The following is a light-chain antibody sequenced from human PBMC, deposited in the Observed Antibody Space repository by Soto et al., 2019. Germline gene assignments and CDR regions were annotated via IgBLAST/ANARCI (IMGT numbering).Light chain of an antibody. Sequence: DIVLTPSPGTLSLSPGERATLSCRASQSASSSYLAWYQQRPGQAPRLLIYGASSRATGIPDRFSGSGSGTDFTLTISRLEPEDFAVYYCQQYGSYPLTFGGGTRLEIK. CDR2: GAS. V-gene: IGKV3-20*01. CDR1: QSASSSY. CDR3: QQYGSYPLT. J-gene: IGKJ5*01.